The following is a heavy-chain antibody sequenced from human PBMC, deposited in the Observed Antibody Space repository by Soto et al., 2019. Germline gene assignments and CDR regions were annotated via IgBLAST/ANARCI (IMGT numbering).Heavy chain of an antibody. D-gene: IGHD2-15*01. CDR1: GGTFSSYA. V-gene: IGHV1-69*13. Sequence: VASVKVSCKASGGTFSSYAISWVRQAPGQGLEWMGGIIPIFGTANYAQKFQGRVTITADESTSTAYMELSSLRSEDTAVYYCARDTLDCSGGSCLRWFDPWGQGTLVTVSS. J-gene: IGHJ5*02. CDR2: IIPIFGTA. CDR3: ARDTLDCSGGSCLRWFDP.